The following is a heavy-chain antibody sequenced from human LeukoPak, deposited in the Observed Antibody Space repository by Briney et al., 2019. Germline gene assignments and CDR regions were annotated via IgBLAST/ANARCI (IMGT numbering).Heavy chain of an antibody. D-gene: IGHD1-7*01. CDR1: GFSFSSYA. CDR3: AKDVGTNYEYYGMDV. J-gene: IGHJ6*02. V-gene: IGHV3-30*04. CDR2: IPYDGSNE. Sequence: GGSLRLSCAASGFSFSSYAMHWVRQAPGKGLQWLAVIPYDGSNEFYADSVKGRLTISRDNSKNTLYLQIHSLGPEDTAVYFCAKDVGTNYEYYGMDVWGQGTTVTVTS.